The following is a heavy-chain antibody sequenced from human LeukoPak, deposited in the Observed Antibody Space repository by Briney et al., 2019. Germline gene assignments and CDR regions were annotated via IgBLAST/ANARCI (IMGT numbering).Heavy chain of an antibody. CDR2: IYYSGST. Sequence: SETLSLTCTVSGGSISSSTDYWGWIRQPPGKGLEWIGSIYYSGSTYYNPSLKSRVTISVDTSKNQFSLKLSSVTAADTAVYYCARDWQQGFDYWGQGTLVTVSS. CDR1: GGSISSSTDY. CDR3: ARDWQQGFDY. V-gene: IGHV4-39*07. J-gene: IGHJ4*02.